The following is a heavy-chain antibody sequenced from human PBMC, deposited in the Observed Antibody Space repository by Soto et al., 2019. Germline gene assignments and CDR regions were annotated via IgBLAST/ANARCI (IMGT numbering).Heavy chain of an antibody. CDR3: ARGNVNCSGGSCYHKQFAFEY. CDR2: IYYSGST. Sequence: PSETLSLTCTFSVGSISSGGYYWSWIRQHPGKGLEWIGYIYYSGSTYYNPSLKSRVTISVDTSKNQFSLKLSSVTAADTAVYYCARGNVNCSGGSCYHKQFAFEYWGQGTLVTVSS. V-gene: IGHV4-31*03. J-gene: IGHJ4*02. D-gene: IGHD2-15*01. CDR1: VGSISSGGYY.